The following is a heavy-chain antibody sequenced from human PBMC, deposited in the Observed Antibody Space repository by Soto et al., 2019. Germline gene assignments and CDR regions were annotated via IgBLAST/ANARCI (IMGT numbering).Heavy chain of an antibody. CDR1: GGSISSGGYY. CDR2: IYYSGST. J-gene: IGHJ6*03. V-gene: IGHV4-31*03. D-gene: IGHD2-2*01. CDR3: ARVAGYCSSTSCLHRNYYMDV. Sequence: SETLSLTCTVSGGSISSGGYYWSWIRQHPGKGLEWIGYIYYSGSTYYNPSLKSRVTISVDTSKNQFSLKLSSVTAADTAVYYCARVAGYCSSTSCLHRNYYMDVWGKGTTVTVSS.